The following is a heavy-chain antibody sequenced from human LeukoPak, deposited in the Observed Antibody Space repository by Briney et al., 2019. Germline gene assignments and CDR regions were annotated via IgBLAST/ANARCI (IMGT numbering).Heavy chain of an antibody. CDR3: ARESYGRIGFD. CDR1: GGSISSYY. CDR2: INHSGST. V-gene: IGHV4-34*01. J-gene: IGHJ4*02. Sequence: SETLSLTCTVSGGSISSYYWSWIRQPPGKGLEWIGEINHSGSTNYNPSLKSRVTISVDTSKNQFSLKLSSVTAADTAVYYCARESYGRIGFDWGQGTLVTVSS. D-gene: IGHD1-26*01.